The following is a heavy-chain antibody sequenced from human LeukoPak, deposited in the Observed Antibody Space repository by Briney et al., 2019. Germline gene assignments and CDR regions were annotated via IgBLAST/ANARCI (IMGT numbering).Heavy chain of an antibody. V-gene: IGHV3-9*01. CDR3: AKGGYDSGGYYYPADY. Sequence: PGGSLRLSCEASGFTFDDYAMHWVRQAPGKGLEWVSGISWNSGTIDYADSAKGRFTISRDNAKNSLYLQMNSLRPEDTALYYCAKGGYDSGGYYYPADYWGQGTLVTVSS. J-gene: IGHJ4*02. D-gene: IGHD3-22*01. CDR1: GFTFDDYA. CDR2: ISWNSGTI.